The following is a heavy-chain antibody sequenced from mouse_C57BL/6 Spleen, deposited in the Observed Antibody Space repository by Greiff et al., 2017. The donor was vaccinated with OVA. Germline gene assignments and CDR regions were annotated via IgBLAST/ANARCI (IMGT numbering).Heavy chain of an antibody. CDR1: GYTFTDHT. CDR3: ARYDYDAAWFAY. D-gene: IGHD2-4*01. CDR2: IYPRDGST. J-gene: IGHJ3*01. V-gene: IGHV1-78*01. Sequence: VQVVESDAELVKPGASVKISCKVSGYTFTDHTIHWMKQRPEQGLEWIGYIYPRDGSTKYNEKFKGKATLTADKSSSTAYMQLNSLTSEDSAVYFCARYDYDAAWFAYWGQGTLVTVSA.